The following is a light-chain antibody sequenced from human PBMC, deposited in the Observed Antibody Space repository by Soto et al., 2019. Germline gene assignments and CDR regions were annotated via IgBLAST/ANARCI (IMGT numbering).Light chain of an antibody. CDR1: QTVRNNY. V-gene: IGKV3-20*01. CDR2: GAS. Sequence: EFVLTQSPGTLSLSPGERATLSCRASQTVRNNYLAWYQQKPGQPPRLLIYGASSRATGIPDRFSGSGSGTDFTLTISRLEPEDFAVYYCQQHGSSPITFGQGTRLEI. CDR3: QQHGSSPIT. J-gene: IGKJ5*01.